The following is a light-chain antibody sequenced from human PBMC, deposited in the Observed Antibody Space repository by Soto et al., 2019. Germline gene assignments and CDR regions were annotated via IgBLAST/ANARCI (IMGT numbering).Light chain of an antibody. Sequence: EIVLTQSPCTLSVSPDERATLACSASHIVSSVSITYLAWFQQKPGQAPRLLIYGASSRATGIPDRFSGSGSGTDFTLTISRVEPEDFAVYYCQQYLSLPITFGQGTRLEI. CDR1: HIVSSVSITY. V-gene: IGKV3-20*01. J-gene: IGKJ5*01. CDR2: GAS. CDR3: QQYLSLPIT.